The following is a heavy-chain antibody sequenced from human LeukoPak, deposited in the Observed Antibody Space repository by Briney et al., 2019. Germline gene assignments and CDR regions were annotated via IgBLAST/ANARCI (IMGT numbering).Heavy chain of an antibody. CDR1: GGSLSSGSSY. CDR2: IFYTGST. V-gene: IGHV4-31*03. D-gene: IGHD1-1*01. Sequence: SETLSLTCTVSGGSLSSGSSYWSWIRQHPGKGLEWIGYIFYTGSTYYNPSLNSRINISVVTSKNQFSLQLSSVTAADTAVYYCARVGIISEPTATFYFDYWGQGTLVTVSS. CDR3: ARVGIISEPTATFYFDY. J-gene: IGHJ4*02.